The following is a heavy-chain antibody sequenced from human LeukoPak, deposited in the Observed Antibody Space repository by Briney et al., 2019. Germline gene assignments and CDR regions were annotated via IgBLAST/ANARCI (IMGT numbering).Heavy chain of an antibody. V-gene: IGHV3-11*01. CDR1: GFTFSDYY. CDR3: ARTPMIVVVDQFDY. J-gene: IGHJ4*02. CDR2: ISSSGSTI. D-gene: IGHD3-22*01. Sequence: GGSLRLSCAASGFTFSDYYMSWIRQAPGKGLEWVSYISSSGSTIYYADSVKGRFTISRDNAKNSLYLQMNSLRAEDTAVYYCARTPMIVVVDQFDYWGQGTLVTVSS.